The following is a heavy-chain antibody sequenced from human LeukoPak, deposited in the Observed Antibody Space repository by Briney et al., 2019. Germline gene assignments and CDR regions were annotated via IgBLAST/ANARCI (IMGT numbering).Heavy chain of an antibody. CDR1: GGSISSYY. CDR3: ASGPDYGDYLFDH. V-gene: IGHV4-59*08. Sequence: SETLSLTCTVSGGSISSYYWSWIRQPPGKGLEWIGYIYYSGSTNYNPSLKSRVTISVDTSKNQFSLKLSSVTAADTAVYYCASGPDYGDYLFDHWGQGTLVTVSS. D-gene: IGHD4-17*01. CDR2: IYYSGST. J-gene: IGHJ4*02.